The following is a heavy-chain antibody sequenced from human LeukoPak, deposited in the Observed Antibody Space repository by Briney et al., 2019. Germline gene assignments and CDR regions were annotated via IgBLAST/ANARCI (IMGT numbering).Heavy chain of an antibody. D-gene: IGHD3-22*01. CDR2: ISGSGGST. Sequence: GGALRLSCAASGFTFSSHAMSWVRPAPGKGAGGGSAISGSGGSTYYADSVKGRFTISRDNSKNTLYLQMNSLRAEDTAVYYCAKDEEYYYDSSGYYWGQGTLVTVSS. CDR3: AKDEEYYYDSSGYY. V-gene: IGHV3-23*01. J-gene: IGHJ4*02. CDR1: GFTFSSHA.